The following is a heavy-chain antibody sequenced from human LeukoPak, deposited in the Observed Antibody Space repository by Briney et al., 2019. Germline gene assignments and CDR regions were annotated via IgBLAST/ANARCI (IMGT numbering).Heavy chain of an antibody. CDR2: IYYSGDT. V-gene: IGHV4-59*01. Sequence: SETLSLTCTVSGGSIRSYYWSWSRQPPGKGLEWIGFIYYSGDTYYNPSLKSRVTISVDTSKNQFSLKLSSVTAADTAVYYCARAAREMATTPDFDYWGQGTLVTVSS. CDR1: GGSIRSYY. CDR3: ARAAREMATTPDFDY. J-gene: IGHJ4*02. D-gene: IGHD5-24*01.